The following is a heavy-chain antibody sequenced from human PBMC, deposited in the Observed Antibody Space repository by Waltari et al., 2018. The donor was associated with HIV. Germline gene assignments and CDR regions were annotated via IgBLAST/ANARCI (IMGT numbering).Heavy chain of an antibody. CDR2: ISYDGSNK. V-gene: IGHV3-30*18. Sequence: QVQLVESGGGVVQPGRSLRRSCAASGSSFSTDGMHWGRQAPGKGLEWVAVISYDGSNKYYADSVKGRFTISRDNSKNSLYLQMNSRRAEDTAVYYCAKDKGGVTYIFDYWGQGTLVTVSS. CDR1: GSSFSTDG. J-gene: IGHJ4*02. CDR3: AKDKGGVTYIFDY. D-gene: IGHD1-1*01.